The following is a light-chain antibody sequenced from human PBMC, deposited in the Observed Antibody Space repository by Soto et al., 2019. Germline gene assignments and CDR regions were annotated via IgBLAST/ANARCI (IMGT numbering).Light chain of an antibody. CDR2: VNSDGSH. CDR1: SGHSNYA. Sequence: QLVLTQSPSASASLGASVKVTCTLSSGHSNYAIAWHQQQPEKGPRYLMKVNSDGSHSKGDGIPDRFSGSSSGAERYLTISSLQYGDEADYYCQTWGTGIQVFGAGTKVTVL. J-gene: IGLJ1*01. V-gene: IGLV4-69*01. CDR3: QTWGTGIQV.